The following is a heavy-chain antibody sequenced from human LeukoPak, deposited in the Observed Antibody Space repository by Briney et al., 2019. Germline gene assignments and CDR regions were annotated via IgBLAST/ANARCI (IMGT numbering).Heavy chain of an antibody. Sequence: SETLSLTCTVFGGSISSSSHYWGWTRQPPGEGVEWIGSIYFSGCTYYSPSLKSRVTISVDPSTNQFSLKLSSVTAADTAVYYCARVKIFDWLLYGDYAFDMWGQGTMVTVSS. CDR3: ARVKIFDWLLYGDYAFDM. CDR1: GGSISSSSHY. CDR2: IYFSGCT. D-gene: IGHD3-9*01. V-gene: IGHV4-39*07. J-gene: IGHJ3*02.